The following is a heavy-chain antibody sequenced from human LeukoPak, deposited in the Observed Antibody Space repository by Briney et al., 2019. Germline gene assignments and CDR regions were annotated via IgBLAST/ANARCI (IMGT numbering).Heavy chain of an antibody. D-gene: IGHD5-24*01. Sequence: ASMKVSCKASGYTFTAYYLHWLRQAPGQGLQWMGWINPNSGDTNYAQRFQGRVTMTRDTSISTAYMELNSLRSDDTAIYYCARGGDGDRRDFDYWGQGTLVTVSP. CDR2: INPNSGDT. CDR1: GYTFTAYY. CDR3: ARGGDGDRRDFDY. J-gene: IGHJ4*02. V-gene: IGHV1-2*02.